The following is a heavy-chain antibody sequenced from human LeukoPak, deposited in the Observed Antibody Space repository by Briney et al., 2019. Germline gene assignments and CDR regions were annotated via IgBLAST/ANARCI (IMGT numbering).Heavy chain of an antibody. V-gene: IGHV5-51*01. J-gene: IGHJ6*02. Sequence: GESLKISCKGSGYSFTSYWIGWVRQMPGKGLEWMGIIYPGDSDTRYSPSFQGQVTISADKSISTAYLQWSSLKASDTAMYYCARRGPGAYYHYGMDVWGQGTTVTVSS. CDR2: IYPGDSDT. D-gene: IGHD3-10*01. CDR3: ARRGPGAYYHYGMDV. CDR1: GYSFTSYW.